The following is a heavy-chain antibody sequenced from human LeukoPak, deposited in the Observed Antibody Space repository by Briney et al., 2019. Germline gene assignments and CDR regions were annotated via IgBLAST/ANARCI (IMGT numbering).Heavy chain of an antibody. D-gene: IGHD3-3*01. V-gene: IGHV1-69*04. J-gene: IGHJ3*02. CDR2: IIPILGIA. Sequence: SVKVSCKASGGTFSSYAISWVRQAPGQGLEWMGRIIPILGIANYAQKFQGRVTITADKSTSTAYMELSSLRSEDTAVYYCARAGVVRDAFDIWGQGTMVTVSS. CDR1: GGTFSSYA. CDR3: ARAGVVRDAFDI.